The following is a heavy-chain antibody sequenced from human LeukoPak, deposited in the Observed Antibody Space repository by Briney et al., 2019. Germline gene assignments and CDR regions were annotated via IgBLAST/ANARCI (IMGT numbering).Heavy chain of an antibody. CDR1: GFTFSSYA. CDR3: AKAQWDYVWGNYGMDV. V-gene: IGHV3-23*01. Sequence: GGSLRLSCAASGFTFSSYAMSWVRQAPGKGLEWVSAISGSGGSTYYADSVKGRFTISRDNSKNTLYLQMNSLRAEDTAVYYCAKAQWDYVWGNYGMDVWGQGTTVTVSS. J-gene: IGHJ6*02. CDR2: ISGSGGST. D-gene: IGHD3-16*01.